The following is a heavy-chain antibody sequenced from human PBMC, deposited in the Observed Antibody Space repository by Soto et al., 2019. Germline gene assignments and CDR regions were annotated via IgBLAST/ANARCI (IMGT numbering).Heavy chain of an antibody. CDR2: ISAYNGNT. CDR1: GYTFTSYG. D-gene: IGHD3-10*01. V-gene: IGHV1-18*01. Sequence: GASVKVSCKASGYTFTSYGISWVRQAPGQGLEWMGWISAYNGNTNYAQKLQGRVTMTTDTSTSTAYMELSSLRFEDTAIYYCARERITLVGGAPFYWGQGTLVTVSS. J-gene: IGHJ4*02. CDR3: ARERITLVGGAPFY.